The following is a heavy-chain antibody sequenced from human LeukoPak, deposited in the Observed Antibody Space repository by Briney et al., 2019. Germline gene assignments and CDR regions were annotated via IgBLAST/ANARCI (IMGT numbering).Heavy chain of an antibody. CDR1: GYTFTDYY. Sequence: ASVKVSCKASGYTFTDYYIHWVRQAPGQGLEWMGWINPNSGVTNYAQKFQGRVTMTRDTSITTAYMELSRLRSDDTAVYYCARDPTRGDLSVYWGQGTLVTVSS. CDR2: INPNSGVT. J-gene: IGHJ4*02. D-gene: IGHD7-27*01. CDR3: ARDPTRGDLSVY. V-gene: IGHV1-2*02.